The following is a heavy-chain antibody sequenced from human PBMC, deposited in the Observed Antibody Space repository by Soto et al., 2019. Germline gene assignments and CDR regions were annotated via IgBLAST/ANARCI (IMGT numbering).Heavy chain of an antibody. Sequence: PWETLSLTCMVSGGTISGYYWTWIRQPAGKGLEGIGRIYSSGNTKYNPSLQSRVTMSPDTSNNKFSLRLTSVTAADTAVYYCARGQRFSDWFDPWGQGTLVTVYS. D-gene: IGHD3-3*01. J-gene: IGHJ5*02. CDR1: GGTISGYY. V-gene: IGHV4-4*07. CDR3: ARGQRFSDWFDP. CDR2: IYSSGNT.